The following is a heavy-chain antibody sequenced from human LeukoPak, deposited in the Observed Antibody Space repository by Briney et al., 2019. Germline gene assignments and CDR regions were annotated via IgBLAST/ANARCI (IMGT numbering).Heavy chain of an antibody. Sequence: PGGSLRLSCVASGFTFSSHWMSWFRQAPRKGLEWVATIKQDGSERYYVDSVKGRFTISRDNAKNSLYLQMNSLRAEDTAVYYCARLIVGATKNWGQGTLVTVSS. D-gene: IGHD1-26*01. J-gene: IGHJ4*02. CDR2: IKQDGSER. CDR1: GFTFSSHW. CDR3: ARLIVGATKN. V-gene: IGHV3-7*01.